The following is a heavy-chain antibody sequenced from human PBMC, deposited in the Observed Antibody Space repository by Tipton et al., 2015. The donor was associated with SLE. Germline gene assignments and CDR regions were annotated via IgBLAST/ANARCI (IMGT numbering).Heavy chain of an antibody. D-gene: IGHD3-22*01. CDR3: AGFQNYDSSGYYYEYYGMDV. CDR2: INHSGST. Sequence: TLSLTCAVYGGSFSGHYWSWIRQPPGKGLEWIGEINHSGSTNYNPSLKSRVTISVDTSKNQFSLKLSSVTAADTAVYYCAGFQNYDSSGYYYEYYGMDVWGQGTTVTVSS. CDR1: GGSFSGHY. J-gene: IGHJ6*02. V-gene: IGHV4-34*01.